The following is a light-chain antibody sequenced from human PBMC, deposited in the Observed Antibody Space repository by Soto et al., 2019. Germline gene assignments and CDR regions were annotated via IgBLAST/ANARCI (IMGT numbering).Light chain of an antibody. V-gene: IGLV1-40*03. Sequence: QSVLTQPPSVSAAPGQKVTISCSGSSSNIGTNYVAWYQHLPGTAPTLLIYGTTNRPSGVPDRFSGSKSGASASLAITGLQAEDEADYYCQSYDTSLGGYYVFGTGTQLTVL. CDR1: SSNIGTNY. J-gene: IGLJ1*01. CDR2: GTT. CDR3: QSYDTSLGGYYV.